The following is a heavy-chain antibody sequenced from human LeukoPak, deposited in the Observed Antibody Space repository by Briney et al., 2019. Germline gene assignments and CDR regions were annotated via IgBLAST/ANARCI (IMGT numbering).Heavy chain of an antibody. CDR3: AREGGCSSTRCYFDY. J-gene: IGHJ4*02. CDR2: IIPIFGTA. Sequence: SVKVSCKASGGTFSSYAISWVRQAPGQGLEWMGGIIPIFGTANYAQKFQGRVTITTDESTSTAYMELSSLRSEDTAVYYCAREGGCSSTRCYFDYWGQGTLVTVSS. CDR1: GGTFSSYA. D-gene: IGHD2-2*01. V-gene: IGHV1-69*05.